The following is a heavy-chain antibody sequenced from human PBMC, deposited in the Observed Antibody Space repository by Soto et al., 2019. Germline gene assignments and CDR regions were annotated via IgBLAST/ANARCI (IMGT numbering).Heavy chain of an antibody. CDR3: ARDVGYCSRTSCYYWFDP. V-gene: IGHV4-31*03. J-gene: IGHJ5*02. D-gene: IGHD2-2*01. Sequence: SETLSLTCTVCGGSISSGGYYWSWIRQHPGKGLEWIGYIYYSVSTYYNPSLKSRVTISVDTSKNQFSLKLSSVTAADTAVYYCARDVGYCSRTSCYYWFDPWGQGTLGTRLL. CDR1: GGSISSGGYY. CDR2: IYYSVST.